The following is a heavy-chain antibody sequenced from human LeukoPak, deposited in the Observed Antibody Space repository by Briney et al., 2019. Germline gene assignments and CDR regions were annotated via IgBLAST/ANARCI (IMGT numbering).Heavy chain of an antibody. V-gene: IGHV4-59*01. Sequence: SETLSLTCTLSVGSLTIYSWSWVPDSPGRGLWWIVYVFYSGSTNNNHTLKSRVTISVATSKKPSSLKLSSVSAADTAVYYCARALDTARHNSYYYYYMDVWGKGTTVTVSS. CDR2: VFYSGST. J-gene: IGHJ6*03. CDR3: ARALDTARHNSYYYYYMDV. CDR1: VGSLTIYS. D-gene: IGHD5-18*01.